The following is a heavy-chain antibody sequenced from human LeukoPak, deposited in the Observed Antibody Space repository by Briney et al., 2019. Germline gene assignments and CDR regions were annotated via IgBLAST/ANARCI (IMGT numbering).Heavy chain of an antibody. CDR2: SSAYKDKA. J-gene: IGHJ5*02. Sequence: GASVKVSCKASGGTFSSYAISWVRQAPGQGLEWMGWSSAYKDKANYAQNLQGRVTMTTGTSTSTAYMELRSLRSDDTAVYYCARDSWGSSWSLNWFDPWGQGTLVTVSS. V-gene: IGHV1-18*01. D-gene: IGHD6-13*01. CDR1: GGTFSSYA. CDR3: ARDSWGSSWSLNWFDP.